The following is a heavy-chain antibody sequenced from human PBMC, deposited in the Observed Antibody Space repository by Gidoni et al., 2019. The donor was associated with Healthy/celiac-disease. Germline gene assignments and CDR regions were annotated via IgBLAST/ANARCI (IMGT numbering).Heavy chain of an antibody. CDR2: INHSGST. V-gene: IGHV4-34*01. Sequence: QVQLQQWGAGLLKPSETLSPTCAVYGGSFSGYYWSWIRQPPGKGLEWIGEINHSGSTNYNPSLKSRVTISVDTSKNQFSLKLSSVTAADTAVYYCARVRRYSSGWHRGYFDYWGQGTLVTVSS. CDR3: ARVRRYSSGWHRGYFDY. D-gene: IGHD6-19*01. J-gene: IGHJ4*02. CDR1: GGSFSGYY.